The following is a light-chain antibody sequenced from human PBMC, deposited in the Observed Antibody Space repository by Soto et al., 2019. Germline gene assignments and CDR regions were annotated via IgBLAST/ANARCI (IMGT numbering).Light chain of an antibody. CDR2: EVS. CDR1: SSDVGGYNY. V-gene: IGLV2-8*01. CDR3: SSRAARSYV. J-gene: IGLJ1*01. Sequence: QSVLTQPPSASGSPGQSVTISCTGTSSDVGGYNYVSWYQQHPGKAPKLMIYEVSKRPSGVPDRFSGSKSGNTASLTVSGLQAEDEADYYCSSRAARSYVFGTGTKVTVL.